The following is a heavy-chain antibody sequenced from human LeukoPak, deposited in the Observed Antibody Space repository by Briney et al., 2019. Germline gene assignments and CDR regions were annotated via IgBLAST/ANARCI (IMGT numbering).Heavy chain of an antibody. D-gene: IGHD6-19*01. CDR1: GYSFTSYW. V-gene: IGHV5-51*01. CDR2: IYPGDSDT. Sequence: GESLEISWQGSGYSFTSYWIGWVRQLPGKGLEGMGVIYPGDSDTRYSPSFQGQVTISVDKSSSTAYLQWSSLKDSDTAMYYCARPRGSGPGMAYFDYWGQGTLVTVSS. J-gene: IGHJ4*02. CDR3: ARPRGSGPGMAYFDY.